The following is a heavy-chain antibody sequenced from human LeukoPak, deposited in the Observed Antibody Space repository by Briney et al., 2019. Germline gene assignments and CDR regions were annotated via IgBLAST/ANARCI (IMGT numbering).Heavy chain of an antibody. CDR3: ARAGSGAWWYYYYYGMDV. Sequence: SQTLSLTCAVSGGSISSGGYSWSWIRQPPGKGLEWIGYIYHSGSTYYNPSLKSRVTISVDRSKNQFSLKLSSVTAADTAVYYCARAGSGAWWYYYYYGMDVWGQGTTVTVSS. CDR1: GGSISSGGYS. D-gene: IGHD2-8*02. CDR2: IYHSGST. J-gene: IGHJ6*02. V-gene: IGHV4-30-2*01.